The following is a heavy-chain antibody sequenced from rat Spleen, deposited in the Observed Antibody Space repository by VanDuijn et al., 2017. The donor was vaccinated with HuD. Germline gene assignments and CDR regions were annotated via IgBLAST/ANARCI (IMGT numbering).Heavy chain of an antibody. CDR3: ARAGYLRDWYFDF. CDR2: ISTGGGNT. CDR1: GFTFSDYY. D-gene: IGHD2-2*01. Sequence: EVQLVESGGGLVQPGRSLKLSCAASGFTFSDYYMAWVRPAPTKGLEWIASISTGGGNTYYRDSVKGRFTISRDNAKSTLYLQMDNLRSEDTATYYCARAGYLRDWYFDFWGPGTMVTVSS. J-gene: IGHJ1*01. V-gene: IGHV5-25*01.